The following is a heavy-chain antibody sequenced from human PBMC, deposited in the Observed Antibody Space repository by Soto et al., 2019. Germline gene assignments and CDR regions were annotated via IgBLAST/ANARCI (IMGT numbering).Heavy chain of an antibody. V-gene: IGHV1-69*13. CDR1: GGTFSSYA. D-gene: IGHD2-15*01. CDR2: IIPIFGTA. Sequence: ASAKVSCTASGGTFSSYAISWVRQAPGQGLEWMGGIIPIFGTANYAQKFQGRVTITADESTSTAYMELSSLRSEDTAVYYCASTHWSGGSCPKDEAFDIWGQGTMVTVSS. CDR3: ASTHWSGGSCPKDEAFDI. J-gene: IGHJ3*02.